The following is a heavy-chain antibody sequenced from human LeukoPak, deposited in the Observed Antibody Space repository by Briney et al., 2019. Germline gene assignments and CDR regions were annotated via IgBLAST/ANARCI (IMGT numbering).Heavy chain of an antibody. CDR3: ARDGGATTDYYYGMDV. CDR1: GYTFTSYY. J-gene: IGHJ6*02. D-gene: IGHD1-26*01. V-gene: IGHV1-46*01. CDR2: INPSGGST. Sequence: GASVNVSCKASGYTFTSYYMHWVRQAPGQGLEWMGIINPSGGSTSYAQKFQGRVTMTRDTSTSTVYMELSSLRSEDTAVYYCARDGGATTDYYYGMDVWGQGTTVTVSS.